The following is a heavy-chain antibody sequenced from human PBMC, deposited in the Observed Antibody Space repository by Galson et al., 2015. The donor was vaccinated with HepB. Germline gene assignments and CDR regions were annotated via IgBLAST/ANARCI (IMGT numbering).Heavy chain of an antibody. D-gene: IGHD5-18*01. V-gene: IGHV4-59*01. J-gene: IGHJ4*02. CDR3: ARVVQLWPNDHFDY. CDR1: GGSISSYY. CDR2: IYYSGST. Sequence: SETLSLTCTVSGGSISSYYWSWIRQPPGKGLEWIGYIYYSGSTNYNPSLKSRVTISVDTSKNQFSLKLSSVTAADTAVYYCARVVQLWPNDHFDYWGQGTLVTVSS.